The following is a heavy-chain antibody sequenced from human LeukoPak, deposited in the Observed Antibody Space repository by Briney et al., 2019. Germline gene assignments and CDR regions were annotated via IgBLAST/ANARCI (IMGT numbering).Heavy chain of an antibody. CDR1: GGSISSSSYY. D-gene: IGHD6-13*01. CDR3: ARELVYSSSWYFRDYYYMDV. Sequence: SETLSLTCTVSGGSISSSSYYWGWIRQPPGKGLEWIGSIDYSGSTYYNPSLKSRVTISVDPSKNQFSLQLSSVTAADTAVYYCARELVYSSSWYFRDYYYMDVWGKGTTVTVSS. CDR2: IDYSGST. V-gene: IGHV4-39*07. J-gene: IGHJ6*03.